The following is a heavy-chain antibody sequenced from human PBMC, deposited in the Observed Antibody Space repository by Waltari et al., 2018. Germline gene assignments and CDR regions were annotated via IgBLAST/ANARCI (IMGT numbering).Heavy chain of an antibody. V-gene: IGHV4-34*01. CDR1: GGSFSGYY. CDR2: INHSGST. Sequence: QVQLQQWGAGLLKPSETLSLTFAVYGGSFSGYYWSWIRQPPGQGLEWIGEINHSGSTNYNPSLKSRVTISVDTSKNQFSLKMSSVTAADTAVYYCARAGMVRGPYKRREDAFDIWGQGTMVTVSS. CDR3: ARAGMVRGPYKRREDAFDI. D-gene: IGHD3-10*01. J-gene: IGHJ3*02.